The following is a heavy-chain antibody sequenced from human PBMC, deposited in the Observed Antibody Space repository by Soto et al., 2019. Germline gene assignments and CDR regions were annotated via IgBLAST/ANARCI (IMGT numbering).Heavy chain of an antibody. CDR3: AKAGSLKGELLGWFDP. J-gene: IGHJ5*02. CDR2: ISYDGSNK. V-gene: IGHV3-30*18. CDR1: GFTFSSYG. D-gene: IGHD1-26*01. Sequence: QVQLVESGGGVVQPGRSLRLSCAASGFTFSSYGMHWVRQAPGKGLEWVAVISYDGSNKYYADSVKGRFTISRDNSKNTRYLQRNSLRAEDTAVYDCAKAGSLKGELLGWFDPWGQGTLVTVSS.